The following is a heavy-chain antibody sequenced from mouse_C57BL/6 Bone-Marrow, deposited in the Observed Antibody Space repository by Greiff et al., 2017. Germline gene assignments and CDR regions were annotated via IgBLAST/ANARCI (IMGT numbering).Heavy chain of an antibody. CDR3: ARYEYAWFAY. V-gene: IGHV1-18*01. CDR2: INPNNGGT. D-gene: IGHD2-4*01. CDR1: GYTFTDYN. J-gene: IGHJ3*01. Sequence: EVHLVESGPELVKPGASVKIPCKASGYTFTDYNMDWVKQSHGKSLEWIGDINPNNGGTIYNQKFKGKATLTVDKSSSTAYMELRSLTSEDTAVYYCARYEYAWFAYWGQGTLVTVSA.